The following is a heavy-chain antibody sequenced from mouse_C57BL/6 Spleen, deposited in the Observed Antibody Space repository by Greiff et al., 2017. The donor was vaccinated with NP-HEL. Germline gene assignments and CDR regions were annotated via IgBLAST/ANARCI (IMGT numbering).Heavy chain of an antibody. CDR1: GYTFTGYW. CDR2: ILPGSGST. J-gene: IGHJ3*01. V-gene: IGHV1-9*01. Sequence: VQVVESGAELMKPGASVKLSCKATGYTFTGYWIEWVKQRPGHGLEWIGEILPGSGSTNYNEKFKGKATFTADTSSNTAYMQLSSLTTEDSAIYYCAREGSTMVTTKGPWFAYWGQGTLVTVSA. D-gene: IGHD2-2*01. CDR3: AREGSTMVTTKGPWFAY.